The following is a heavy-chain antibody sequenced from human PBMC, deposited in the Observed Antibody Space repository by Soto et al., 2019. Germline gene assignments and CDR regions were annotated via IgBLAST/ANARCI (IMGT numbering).Heavy chain of an antibody. CDR1: GFTFGDYA. CDR2: ISSKAYGGTT. V-gene: IGHV3-49*04. J-gene: IGHJ6*02. CDR3: TRGLDYSTNYYYGMDV. Sequence: PGGSLRLSCTASGFTFGDYAMSWVRQAPGKGLEWVGFISSKAYGGTTEYAASVKGRFTISRDDSKSIAYLQMNSLKTEDTAVYYCTRGLDYSTNYYYGMDVWGQGTTVTVSS. D-gene: IGHD4-4*01.